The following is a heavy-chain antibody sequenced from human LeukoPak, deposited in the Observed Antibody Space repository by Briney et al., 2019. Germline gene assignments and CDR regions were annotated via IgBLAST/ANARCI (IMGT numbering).Heavy chain of an antibody. D-gene: IGHD5-12*01. Sequence: GASLRLSCAASGFTFSSYAMSWVRQAPGKGLEWVGRTRNKANSYTTEYAASVKGRFTISRDNSKNSLYLQMNSLKTEDTAVYYCAGQYSDTKGSFDYWGQGTLVTVSS. CDR2: TRNKANSYTT. CDR1: GFTFSSYA. V-gene: IGHV3-72*01. J-gene: IGHJ4*02. CDR3: AGQYSDTKGSFDY.